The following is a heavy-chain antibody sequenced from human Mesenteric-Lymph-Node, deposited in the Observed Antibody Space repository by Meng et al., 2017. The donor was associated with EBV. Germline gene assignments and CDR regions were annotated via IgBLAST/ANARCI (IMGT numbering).Heavy chain of an antibody. Sequence: QVSLHGAGHMLVHHSPTLSLPAAFPGGSSSMVCYFWGSLRPPPGEGLAWVWNIHYSANTYYTPSLKRRLTISVATSKTHFCLTLSSGTAADPALYYCAIVVGATRSDATEGWFDPGAREPWSPSPQ. D-gene: IGHD1-26*01. V-gene: IGHV4-30-4*01. CDR2: IHYSANT. CDR1: GGSSSMVCYF. CDR3: AIVVGATRSDATEGWFDP. J-gene: IGHJ5*02.